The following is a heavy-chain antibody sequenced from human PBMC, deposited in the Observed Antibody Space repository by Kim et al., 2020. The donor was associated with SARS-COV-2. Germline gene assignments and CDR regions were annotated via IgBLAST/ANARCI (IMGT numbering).Heavy chain of an antibody. CDR3: IRYYYDRGVSGVY. V-gene: IGHV3-73*01. CDR2: VRSKANNYAT. D-gene: IGHD3-22*01. Sequence: GGSLRLSCAASGFTFSGSAMHWARQASGKGLEWVGRVRSKANNYATAYAASVEGRITISRADSKNTAFLQMNSLKTEDTAVYYCIRYYYDRGVSGVYWGQGTLVTVSS. J-gene: IGHJ4*02. CDR1: GFTFSGSA.